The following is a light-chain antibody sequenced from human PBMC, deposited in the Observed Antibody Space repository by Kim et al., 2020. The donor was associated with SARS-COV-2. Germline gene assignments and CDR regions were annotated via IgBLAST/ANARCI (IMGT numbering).Light chain of an antibody. J-gene: IGLJ3*02. CDR3: ETWDTNTGV. Sequence: SSVKLSSTLGSRHSTYIVAWHQHKPGKAPRYLMKLEGSGTFSKGSGVTERFSGSSSGAGRYLSISNRQSEGEADYYCETWDTNTGVFGGGTQLTVL. CDR2: LEGSGTF. CDR1: SRHSTYI. V-gene: IGLV4-60*03.